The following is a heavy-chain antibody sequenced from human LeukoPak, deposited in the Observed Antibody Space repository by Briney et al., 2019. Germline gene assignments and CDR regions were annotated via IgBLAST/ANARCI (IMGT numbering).Heavy chain of an antibody. D-gene: IGHD3-3*01. Sequence: PSETLSLTCTVSGGSIRSSYYYWGWIRQPPGKGLEWIGSIYYSGSTYYNPSLKSRVTISVDTSKNQFSLKLSSVTAADTAVYYCARQSASTYYDFWSGYYVGYWGQGTLVTVSS. CDR3: ARQSASTYYDFWSGYYVGY. CDR1: GGSIRSSYYY. CDR2: IYYSGST. J-gene: IGHJ4*02. V-gene: IGHV4-39*01.